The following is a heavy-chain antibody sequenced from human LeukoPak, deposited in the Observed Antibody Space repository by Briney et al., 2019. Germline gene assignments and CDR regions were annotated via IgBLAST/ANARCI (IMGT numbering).Heavy chain of an antibody. D-gene: IGHD2-2*01. CDR2: IYSGGST. V-gene: IGHV3-66*01. J-gene: IGHJ6*02. Sequence: PGGSLRLSCAASGFTVSSNYMSWVRQAPGKGLEWVSVIYSGGSTYYADSVKGRFTISRDNSKNTLYLQMNSLRAEDTAVYYCAKGGIVVVPAAPLPYYYYGMDVWGQGTTVTVSS. CDR1: GFTVSSNY. CDR3: AKGGIVVVPAAPLPYYYYGMDV.